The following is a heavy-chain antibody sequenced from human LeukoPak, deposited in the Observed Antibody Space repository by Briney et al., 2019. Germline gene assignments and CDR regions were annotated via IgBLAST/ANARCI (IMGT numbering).Heavy chain of an antibody. CDR1: GYTFTSYG. CDR2: ISAYNGNT. Sequence: ASVKVSCKASGYTFTSYGISWVRQAPGQGFEWMGWISAYNGNTNYAQKLQGRVTMTTDTSTSTAYMELRSLRSDDTAVYYCARQNPKVGYLDYWGQGTLVTVSS. D-gene: IGHD1-14*01. V-gene: IGHV1-18*01. J-gene: IGHJ4*02. CDR3: ARQNPKVGYLDY.